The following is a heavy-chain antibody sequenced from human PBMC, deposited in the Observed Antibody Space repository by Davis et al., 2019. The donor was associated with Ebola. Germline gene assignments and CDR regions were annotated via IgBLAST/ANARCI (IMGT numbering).Heavy chain of an antibody. CDR2: INQGGSVK. CDR1: GLSFSTYW. J-gene: IGHJ6*04. Sequence: GGSLRLSCAASGLSFSTYWMSWVRQPPDKGLEFVANINQGGSVKNYVDSVKGRFTISRDNSKNTLYLQMNSLRAEDTAVYYCARELHYSNPPSDVWGKGTTVTVSS. V-gene: IGHV3-7*01. CDR3: ARELHYSNPPSDV. D-gene: IGHD4-11*01.